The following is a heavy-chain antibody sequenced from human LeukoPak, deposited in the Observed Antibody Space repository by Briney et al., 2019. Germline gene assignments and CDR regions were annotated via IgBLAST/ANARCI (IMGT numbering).Heavy chain of an antibody. J-gene: IGHJ4*02. CDR3: ARPYPQGYSYGYVGVGY. Sequence: GASVKVSCKASGYTFTSYAMHWVRQAPGQRLEWMGWINAGNGNTKYSQKFQGRVTITRDTSASTAYMELSSLRSEDTAVYYCARPYPQGYSYGYVGVGYWGQGTLVTVSS. CDR1: GYTFTSYA. CDR2: INAGNGNT. V-gene: IGHV1-3*01. D-gene: IGHD5-18*01.